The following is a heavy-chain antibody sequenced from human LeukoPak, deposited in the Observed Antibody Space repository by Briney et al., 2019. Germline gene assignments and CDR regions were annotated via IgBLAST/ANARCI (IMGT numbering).Heavy chain of an antibody. Sequence: GGSLTLSCAASGFTFDDYAMHWVRQAPGKGLEWVSGISWNSGSIGYADSMKGRLTISRDNAKNSLYLQMSSLRAEDTALYYCAKDRALEQCLSEGYFDYWGQGTLVTVSS. CDR1: GFTFDDYA. J-gene: IGHJ4*02. D-gene: IGHD6-19*01. V-gene: IGHV3-9*01. CDR2: ISWNSGSI. CDR3: AKDRALEQCLSEGYFDY.